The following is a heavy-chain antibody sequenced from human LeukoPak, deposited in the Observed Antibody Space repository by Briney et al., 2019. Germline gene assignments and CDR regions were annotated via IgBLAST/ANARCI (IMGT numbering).Heavy chain of an antibody. D-gene: IGHD1-26*01. Sequence: GGSLRLSCAASGFTFSSYVMSWVRQAPGKGLEWVSAISGSGSTIYYADSVKGRFTISRDNAKSSLFLQMNSLRAEDTAVYYCARQSPDSGRPFDYWGQGTLVTVSS. J-gene: IGHJ4*02. CDR3: ARQSPDSGRPFDY. CDR2: ISGSGSTI. CDR1: GFTFSSYV. V-gene: IGHV3-48*03.